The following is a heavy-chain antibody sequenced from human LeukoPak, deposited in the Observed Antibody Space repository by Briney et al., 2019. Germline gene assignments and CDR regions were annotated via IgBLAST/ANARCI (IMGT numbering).Heavy chain of an antibody. CDR2: IKSDGSNT. CDR1: GFTFSSYW. J-gene: IGHJ4*02. CDR3: ARGGYYGSGRYYFDS. V-gene: IGHV3-74*01. D-gene: IGHD3-3*01. Sequence: GGSLRLSCAASGFTFSSYWMHWVRQAPGKGLVWVSRIKSDGSNTNYADSVKGRFTISRDNAKNTLHLQMNSLRAEDTAVYYCARGGYYGSGRYYFDSWGQGTLVTVSS.